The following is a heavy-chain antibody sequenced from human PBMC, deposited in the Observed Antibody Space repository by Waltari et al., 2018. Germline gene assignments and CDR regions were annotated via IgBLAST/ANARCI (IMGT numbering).Heavy chain of an antibody. CDR1: GYTFTSHG. D-gene: IGHD6-13*01. CDR2: INTGNGDT. Sequence: QVQLVQSGAEVKKPGASVKVSCMPSGYTFTSHGMHWVRQAPGQRPEWMGWINTGNGDTRYSQKFQIMVTFTRDTSASTVSVELSSLTSEDTAVYYCARGVHSTAWIVDYWGQGTLVTVSS. V-gene: IGHV1-3*04. CDR3: ARGVHSTAWIVDY. J-gene: IGHJ4*02.